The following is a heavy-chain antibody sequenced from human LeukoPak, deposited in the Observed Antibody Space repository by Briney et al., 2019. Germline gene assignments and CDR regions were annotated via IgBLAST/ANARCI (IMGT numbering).Heavy chain of an antibody. CDR3: ARGGDWFDP. J-gene: IGHJ5*02. D-gene: IGHD3-10*01. Sequence: PSETLSLTCTVSGGSISSHSWTWLRQPPGKGLEWIGYIYYSGSTNYNPSLKSRVTISVDTSKNQFSLKLSSVTAADTAVYYCARGGDWFDPWGQGTLVTVSS. CDR2: IYYSGST. V-gene: IGHV4-59*11. CDR1: GGSISSHS.